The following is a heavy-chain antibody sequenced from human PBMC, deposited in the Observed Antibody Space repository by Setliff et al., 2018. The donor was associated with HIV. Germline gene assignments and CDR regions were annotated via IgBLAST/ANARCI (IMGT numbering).Heavy chain of an antibody. J-gene: IGHJ4*02. Sequence: SETLSLTCAVSGVSISAYFWSWIRQSPEKGLEWIGYIDNSGNTNYSPSLKSRITISRDTSKNQFSLKLSSVTAADTAVYYCARVRGSSYFGTFDYWGQGALVTVSS. CDR2: IDNSGNT. CDR1: GVSISAYF. D-gene: IGHD1-26*01. V-gene: IGHV4-59*01. CDR3: ARVRGSSYFGTFDY.